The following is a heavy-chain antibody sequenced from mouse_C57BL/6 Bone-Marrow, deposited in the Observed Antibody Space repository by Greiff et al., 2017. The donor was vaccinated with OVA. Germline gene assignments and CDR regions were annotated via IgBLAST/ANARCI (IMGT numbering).Heavy chain of an antibody. V-gene: IGHV1-64*01. D-gene: IGHD2-2*01. CDR1: GYTFTSYW. CDR3: AYGYGYAMDY. CDR2: IHPNSGST. Sequence: QQSCKASGYTFTSYWMHWVKQRPGQGLEWIGMIHPNSGSTNYNEKFKSKATLTVDKSSSTAYMQLSSLTSEDSAVYYCAYGYGYAMDYWGQGTSVTVSS. J-gene: IGHJ4*01.